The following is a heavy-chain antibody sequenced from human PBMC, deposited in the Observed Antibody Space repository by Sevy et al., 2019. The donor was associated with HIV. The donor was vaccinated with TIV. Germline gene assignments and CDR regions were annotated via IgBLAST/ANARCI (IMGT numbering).Heavy chain of an antibody. Sequence: SETLSLTCTVSGGSISSSSYYWGWIRQPPGKGLEWIGSIYYSGSTYYNPSLKSRVTISVDTSKNQFSLKLSSVTAADTAVYYCARRGYNWNYGGGFDYWGPGTLVTVSS. D-gene: IGHD1-7*01. CDR1: GGSISSSSYY. CDR2: IYYSGST. V-gene: IGHV4-39*01. CDR3: ARRGYNWNYGGGFDY. J-gene: IGHJ4*02.